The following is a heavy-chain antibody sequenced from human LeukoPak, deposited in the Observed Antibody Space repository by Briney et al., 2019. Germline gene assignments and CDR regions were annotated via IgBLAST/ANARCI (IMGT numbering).Heavy chain of an antibody. Sequence: SSETLSLTCTVSGGSISTYYWIWIRQPVGKRLEWIGRIYTSGATNYNPSLKSRITMSLDTSKNQFSLKLSSVTAADTAVYYCARVGADSSGWYPYLDYWGQGTLVTVSS. CDR3: ARVGADSSGWYPYLDY. CDR1: GGSISTYY. V-gene: IGHV4-4*07. CDR2: IYTSGAT. J-gene: IGHJ4*02. D-gene: IGHD6-19*01.